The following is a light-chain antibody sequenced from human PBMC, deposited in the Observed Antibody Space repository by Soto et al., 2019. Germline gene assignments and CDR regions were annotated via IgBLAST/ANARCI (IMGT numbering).Light chain of an antibody. CDR1: QSISNN. V-gene: IGKV3-15*01. Sequence: EIVMTQSPATLSVSRGERATLSCRASQSISNNLAWYQQKPGQAPRLLIYGASTRATGIPARFSGSGSGTDFTLTISSLQSEDFAVYYCQQYNYWPGTFGQGTKVDI. CDR3: QQYNYWPGT. CDR2: GAS. J-gene: IGKJ1*01.